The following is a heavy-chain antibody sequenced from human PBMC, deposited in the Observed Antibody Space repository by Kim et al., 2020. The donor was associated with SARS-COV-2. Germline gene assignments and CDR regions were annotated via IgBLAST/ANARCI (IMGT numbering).Heavy chain of an antibody. Sequence: GSTYYADSVKGRFTISRDNSKNTLYLQMNSLRAEDTAVYYCAKDPGSSWSWGQGTMVTVSS. CDR2: GST. J-gene: IGHJ3*01. V-gene: IGHV3-23*01. D-gene: IGHD6-13*01. CDR3: AKDPGSSWS.